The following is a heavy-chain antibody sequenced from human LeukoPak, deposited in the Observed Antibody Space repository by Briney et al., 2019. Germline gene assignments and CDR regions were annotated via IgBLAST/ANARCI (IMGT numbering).Heavy chain of an antibody. CDR2: MNRDGSEN. D-gene: IGHD3-3*01. V-gene: IGHV3-7*04. CDR3: ARGIEEWLYLYY. CDR1: GFTFAPYW. J-gene: IGHJ4*02. Sequence: GGSLRLSCAAPGFTFAPYWMTWVRQAPRKGLEYVATMNRDGSENYYVDSVKGRFTISREKSKNSLYLKMDSLRAEDTAVYYCARGIEEWLYLYYWGQGALVTVAS.